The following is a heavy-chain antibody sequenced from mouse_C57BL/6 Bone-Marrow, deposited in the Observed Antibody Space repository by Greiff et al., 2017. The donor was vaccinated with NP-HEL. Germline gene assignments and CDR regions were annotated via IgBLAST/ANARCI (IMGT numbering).Heavy chain of an antibody. V-gene: IGHV1-69*01. D-gene: IGHD3-2*02. CDR1: GYTFTSYW. CDR3: AREEQIRLKKHYYAMDY. Sequence: QVQLQQPGAELVMPGASVKLSCKASGYTFTSYWMHWVKQRPGQGLEWIGEIDPSDSYTNYNQKFKGKSTLTVDKASSTAYMQLSSLTSEDSAVYYCAREEQIRLKKHYYAMDYWGKGTSVTVSS. J-gene: IGHJ4*01. CDR2: IDPSDSYT.